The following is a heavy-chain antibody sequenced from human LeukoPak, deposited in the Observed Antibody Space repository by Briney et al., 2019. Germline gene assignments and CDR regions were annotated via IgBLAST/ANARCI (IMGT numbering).Heavy chain of an antibody. J-gene: IGHJ6*03. V-gene: IGHV3-7*01. CDR2: IKQDGGER. D-gene: IGHD6-13*01. CDR1: GFTFSSYW. Sequence: GGSLRLSCAASGFTFSSYWMSWVRQAPGKGLEWVANIKQDGGERYYVDSVKGRFTISRDNAKNSLYLQMNSLRAEDTAVYYCARTFYSSSWYSNYYYYYYMDVWGKGTTVTVSS. CDR3: ARTFYSSSWYSNYYYYYYMDV.